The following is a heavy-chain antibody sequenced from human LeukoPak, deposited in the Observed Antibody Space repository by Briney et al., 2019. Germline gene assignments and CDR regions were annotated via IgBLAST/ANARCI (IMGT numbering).Heavy chain of an antibody. V-gene: IGHV3-30*03. Sequence: GGSLRLSCAASGFTFSAYEMHWVRQAPGKGLEWVAVISYDESKKRYVDSVKGRFTISRDNSKNTMYLQMNSLRAEDTAVYYCARDEAYPGGFLDLWGRGTLVTVSS. CDR1: GFTFSAYE. CDR2: ISYDESKK. CDR3: ARDEAYPGGFLDL. D-gene: IGHD2-8*02. J-gene: IGHJ2*01.